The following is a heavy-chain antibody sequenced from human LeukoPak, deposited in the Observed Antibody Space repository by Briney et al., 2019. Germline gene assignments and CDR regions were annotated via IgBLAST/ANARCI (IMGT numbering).Heavy chain of an antibody. V-gene: IGHV3-23*01. J-gene: IGHJ5*02. CDR3: AKGSGSGWYGWFAP. CDR2: ISGSGGST. Sequence: GGSLRLSCAASGFTFSSYAMSWVRQAPGKGLEWVSAISGSGGSTYYADSVKGRFTISRDNSKNTFYLQMNTLRADDTAVYYCAKGSGSGWYGWFAPWGQGALVTVSS. D-gene: IGHD6-19*01. CDR1: GFTFSSYA.